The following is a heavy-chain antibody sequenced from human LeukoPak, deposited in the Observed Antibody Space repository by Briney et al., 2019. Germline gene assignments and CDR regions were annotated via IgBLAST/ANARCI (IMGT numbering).Heavy chain of an antibody. CDR2: ISYDGNIK. D-gene: IGHD6-19*01. J-gene: IGHJ4*02. CDR1: GFTFSNYA. CDR3: ARDIVAGSPHYFDY. Sequence: NPGGSLRLPCAASGFTFSNYAMHWVRQAPGKGLDWVAVISYDGNIKIHADSVKGRFTISRDDSTNTLFLQMNSLTAEDTAVYYCARDIVAGSPHYFDYWGQGTLVTVSS. V-gene: IGHV3-30*01.